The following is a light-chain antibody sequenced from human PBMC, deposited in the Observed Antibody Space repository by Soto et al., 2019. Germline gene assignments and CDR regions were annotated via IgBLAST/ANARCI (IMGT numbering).Light chain of an antibody. V-gene: IGLV1-40*01. CDR2: GNT. Sequence: QSVLTQPPSVSGAPGQRVTISCTGGSSNIGAGYDVHWYQQLPGTAPKLLIYGNTNRPSGVPDRFSGSNSGTSASLAITGLQAEDEADYYCQSYDSSLSGVVFGGGTKVTVL. CDR1: SSNIGAGYD. CDR3: QSYDSSLSGVV. J-gene: IGLJ2*01.